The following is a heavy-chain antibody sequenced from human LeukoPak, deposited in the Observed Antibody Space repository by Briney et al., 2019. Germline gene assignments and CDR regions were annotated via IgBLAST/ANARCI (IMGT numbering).Heavy chain of an antibody. J-gene: IGHJ4*02. V-gene: IGHV3-23*01. Sequence: GGSLRLSCAASGFTFSSYAMSWVRQAPGKGLEWVSAISGSGGSTYYADSVKGRFTISRDNSKNTLYLQMNSLRAEDTAIYYCANRGSGKYYFDYWGQGTLVTVSS. CDR2: ISGSGGST. D-gene: IGHD3-10*01. CDR1: GFTFSSYA. CDR3: ANRGSGKYYFDY.